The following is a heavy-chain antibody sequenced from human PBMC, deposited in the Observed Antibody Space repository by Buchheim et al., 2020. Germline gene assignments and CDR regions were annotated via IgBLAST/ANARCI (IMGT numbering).Heavy chain of an antibody. CDR3: VKGYCTNGVCYTDY. CDR1: GFTFSSYA. D-gene: IGHD2-8*01. CDR2: VSGNGFTT. J-gene: IGHJ4*02. V-gene: IGHV3-23*01. Sequence: EVQLLESGGDLVQPGGSLRLSCTASGFTFSSYAMSWVRQVPGKGLEWVSTVSGNGFTTHHADSVKGRFTISRDSSKNTLYLQMNSLRAEDAAVYYCVKGYCTNGVCYTDYWGQGT.